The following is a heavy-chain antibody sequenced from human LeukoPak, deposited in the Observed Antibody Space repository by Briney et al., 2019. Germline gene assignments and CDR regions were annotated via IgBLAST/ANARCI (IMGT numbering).Heavy chain of an antibody. CDR1: GYTSTSSD. CDR2: MNPNSGNT. J-gene: IGHJ4*02. Sequence: ASVKVSCKASGYTSTSSDINWVRQATGQGLEWMGWMNPNSGNTDYAQKFQGRVTMTRDTSISTAYMELSSLTSDDTAVYYCARDVGIAAAGTVDYWGQGTLVTVSS. CDR3: ARDVGIAAAGTVDY. V-gene: IGHV1-8*01. D-gene: IGHD6-13*01.